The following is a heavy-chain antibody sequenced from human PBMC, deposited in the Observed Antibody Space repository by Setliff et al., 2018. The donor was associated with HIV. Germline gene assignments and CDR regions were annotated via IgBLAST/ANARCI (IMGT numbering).Heavy chain of an antibody. J-gene: IGHJ4*02. Sequence: GGSLRLSCAASGFTFSRYPMNWVRQAPGKGLEWVSSIDSTRTYIYYAESVKGRFTISRDNGKDSMFLQMNSLRGEDTAVYYCATNFLYDILTGYFPYQFDQWGQGTRVTVSS. CDR2: IDSTRTYI. D-gene: IGHD3-9*01. V-gene: IGHV3-21*01. CDR3: ATNFLYDILTGYFPYQFDQ. CDR1: GFTFSRYP.